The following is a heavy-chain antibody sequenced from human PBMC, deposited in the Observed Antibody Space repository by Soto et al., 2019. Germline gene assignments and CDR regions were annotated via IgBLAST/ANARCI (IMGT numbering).Heavy chain of an antibody. CDR2: INPNVGGT. D-gene: IGHD3-16*01. CDR3: ARGGREVPRIPYDT. Sequence: QVQLVQSGAEVKKPGASVYVSCKASGYTFTDYYVHWVRQAPGQGLEWMGWINPNVGGTNYARKCQCRVTMTRETSISTVYMKLTRLSPDDTAIYYCARGGREVPRIPYDTWGQGTRVTVSS. V-gene: IGHV1-2*02. CDR1: GYTFTDYY. J-gene: IGHJ5*02.